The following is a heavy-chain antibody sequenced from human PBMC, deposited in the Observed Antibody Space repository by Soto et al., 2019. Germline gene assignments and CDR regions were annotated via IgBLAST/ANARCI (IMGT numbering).Heavy chain of an antibody. D-gene: IGHD3-10*01. Sequence: PSETLSLTCAVSGGSISSGGYSWSWIRQPPGKGLEWIGYIYHSGSTYYNPSRKSRVTISVDRSKNQFSLKLSSVTAEETAVYYCARVRRIGDYGMDVWGQGTTVTVSS. J-gene: IGHJ6*02. V-gene: IGHV4-30-2*01. CDR1: GGSISSGGYS. CDR3: ARVRRIGDYGMDV. CDR2: IYHSGST.